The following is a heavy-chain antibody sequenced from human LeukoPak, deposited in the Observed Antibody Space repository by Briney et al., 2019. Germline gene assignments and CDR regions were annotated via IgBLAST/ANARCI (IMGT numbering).Heavy chain of an antibody. CDR3: ARARTLSYDSSGYTALFDY. J-gene: IGHJ4*02. V-gene: IGHV4-34*01. CDR1: GGSFSGYY. CDR2: INHSGST. D-gene: IGHD3-22*01. Sequence: SETLSLXCAVYGGSFSGYYWSWIRQPPGKGLEWIGEINHSGSTNYNPSLKSRVTMSVDTSKNQFSLKLSSVTAADTAVYYCARARTLSYDSSGYTALFDYWGQGTLVTVSS.